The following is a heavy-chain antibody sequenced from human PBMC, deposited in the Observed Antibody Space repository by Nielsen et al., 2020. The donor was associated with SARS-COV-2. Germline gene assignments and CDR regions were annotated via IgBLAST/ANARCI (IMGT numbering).Heavy chain of an antibody. CDR1: GGSLRGYF. Sequence: SETLSLTCTVYGGSLRGYFWIWLRQPPGKGLEWIGESNQGGDANYSPSLKNRVTISMDTSKMQFSLRLTSVTAADTAVYYCAGYQLYGMDVWGQGTTVTVSS. V-gene: IGHV4-34*01. J-gene: IGHJ6*02. D-gene: IGHD5-18*01. CDR2: SNQGGDA. CDR3: AGYQLYGMDV.